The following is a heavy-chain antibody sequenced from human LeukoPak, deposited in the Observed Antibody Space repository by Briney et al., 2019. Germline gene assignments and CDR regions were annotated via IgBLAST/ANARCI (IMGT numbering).Heavy chain of an antibody. J-gene: IGHJ2*01. V-gene: IGHV3-30*18. CDR3: AKDHVDSSSWSQYFDL. CDR2: ISFDGSKT. D-gene: IGHD6-13*01. CDR1: GFTFSGYG. Sequence: GGSLRLSCAGSGFTFSGYGLHWVRQAPGKGLEWVAVISFDGSKTQYADSVKGRFTISRDTFRSTLPLQMHSLRPEDTAVYYCAKDHVDSSSWSQYFDLWGRGTPVTVSS.